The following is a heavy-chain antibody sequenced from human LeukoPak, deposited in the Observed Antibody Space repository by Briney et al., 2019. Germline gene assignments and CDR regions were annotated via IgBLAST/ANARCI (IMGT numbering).Heavy chain of an antibody. J-gene: IGHJ4*02. CDR2: IKSKTDGGTT. CDR1: KFNFHNYG. V-gene: IGHV3-15*01. D-gene: IGHD3-10*01. CDR3: TTDTMVRGDRQG. Sequence: GGSLRLSCTTPKFNFHNYGLTWVRQAPGKELEWVGRIKSKTDGGTTDYAAPVKGRFTISRDDSKNTLYLQMNSLKTEDTAVYYCTTDTMVRGDRQGWGQGTLVTVSS.